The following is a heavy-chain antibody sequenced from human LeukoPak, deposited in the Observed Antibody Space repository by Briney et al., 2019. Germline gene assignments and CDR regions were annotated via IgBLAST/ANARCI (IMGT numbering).Heavy chain of an antibody. CDR3: AKEGPYDFWSGHASAFDI. Sequence: GGSLRLSCAASGFTFSSYWMHWVRQAPGKGLVWVSRINTDGSSTSYADSVKGRFTISRDNSKNTLYLQIDRLRAEDTAVYYSAKEGPYDFWSGHASAFDIWGQGTKVTVSS. CDR1: GFTFSSYW. CDR2: INTDGSST. J-gene: IGHJ3*02. V-gene: IGHV3-74*01. D-gene: IGHD3-3*01.